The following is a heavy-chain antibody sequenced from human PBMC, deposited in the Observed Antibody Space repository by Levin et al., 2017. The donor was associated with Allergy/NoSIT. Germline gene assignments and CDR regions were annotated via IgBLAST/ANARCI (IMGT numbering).Heavy chain of an antibody. CDR2: MWYDGRTA. CDR1: GFTFETYG. CDR3: ARNPAWTHNNAALAL. V-gene: IGHV3-33*01. D-gene: IGHD3/OR15-3a*01. Sequence: GESLKISCVASGFTFETYGMHWVRQAPGKGLEWVAFMWYDGRTAYYADSVKGRFTISRDNSTTLSLRMSGLRVEDTAVYYCARNPAWTHNNAALALWGQGTWVTVSS. J-gene: IGHJ3*01.